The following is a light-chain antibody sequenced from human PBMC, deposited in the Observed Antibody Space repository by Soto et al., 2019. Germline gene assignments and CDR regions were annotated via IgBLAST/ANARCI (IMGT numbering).Light chain of an antibody. J-gene: IGKJ1*01. CDR3: QQYNNWPQT. V-gene: IGKV3-15*01. CDR2: GAS. CDR1: QSVSSN. Sequence: EIVITQSTATLSVSPGERATLSFRASQSVSSNLAWYQQKPGQAPRLLIYGASTRATGIPARFSGSGSGTEFTLTISSLQSEDFAVYYCQQYNNWPQTFGQGTKVDI.